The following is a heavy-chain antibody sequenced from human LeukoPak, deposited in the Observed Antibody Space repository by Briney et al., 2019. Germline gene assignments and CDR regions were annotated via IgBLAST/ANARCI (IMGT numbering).Heavy chain of an antibody. CDR3: ARQELQDLYNWFDP. V-gene: IGHV4-61*02. Sequence: PSQTLSLTCTVSGGSISSGSYYWSWIRQPAGNGLEWIGRIYTSGSTNYNPSLKSRVTISVDTSKNQFSLKLSSVTAADTAVYYCARQELQDLYNWFDPWGQGTLVTVSS. CDR2: IYTSGST. J-gene: IGHJ5*02. D-gene: IGHD3-10*01. CDR1: GGSISSGSYY.